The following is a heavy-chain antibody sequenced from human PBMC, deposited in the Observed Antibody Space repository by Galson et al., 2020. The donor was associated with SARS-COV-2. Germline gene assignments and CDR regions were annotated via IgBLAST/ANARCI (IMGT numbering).Heavy chain of an antibody. Sequence: TGGSLRLSCAASGFTFSSYGMHWVRQAPGKGLEWVAVIWYDGNNKYYADSVKGRFTISRDNSKNTLYLQMNSLRAEDTAVYYCARDSDVEMATMAPDLYFDLWGRGTLVTVSS. CDR2: IWYDGNNK. V-gene: IGHV3-33*01. CDR3: ARDSDVEMATMAPDLYFDL. D-gene: IGHD5-12*01. J-gene: IGHJ2*01. CDR1: GFTFSSYG.